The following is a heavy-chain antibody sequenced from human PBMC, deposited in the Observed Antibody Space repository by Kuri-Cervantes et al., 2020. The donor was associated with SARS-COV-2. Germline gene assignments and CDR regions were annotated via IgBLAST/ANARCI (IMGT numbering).Heavy chain of an antibody. Sequence: ASVKVSCKPSAYTFTSYYFHWVRQVPGQGLEWLGGFDPEDGETIYAQKFQGRVTMTEDTSTDTAYMELSSLSSEDTAVYYCATEGYSIIIWAFAHWGQGTKVTVSS. D-gene: IGHD5-18*01. J-gene: IGHJ3*01. V-gene: IGHV1-24*01. CDR2: FDPEDGET. CDR3: ATEGYSIIIWAFAH. CDR1: AYTFTSYY.